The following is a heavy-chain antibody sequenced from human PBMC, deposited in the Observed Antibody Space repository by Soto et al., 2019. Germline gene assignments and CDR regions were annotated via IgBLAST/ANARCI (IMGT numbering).Heavy chain of an antibody. CDR1: GFTVSSNN. D-gene: IGHD3-22*01. V-gene: IGHV3-53*01. J-gene: IGHJ6*02. CDR2: IYSGGST. CDR3: AREGALYDSSGYYSYYGMDV. Sequence: ALGLSCAASGFTVSSNNMSWVRQAPGKGLEWVSVIYSGGSTYYADSVKGRFTISTDNSKNTLYLQMNSLRAEDTAVYYCAREGALYDSSGYYSYYGMDVWGQGTTVTVSS.